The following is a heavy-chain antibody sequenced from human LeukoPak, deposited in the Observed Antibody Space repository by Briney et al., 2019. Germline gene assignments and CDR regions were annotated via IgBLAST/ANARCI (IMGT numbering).Heavy chain of an antibody. D-gene: IGHD1-26*01. Sequence: PSETLSLTCAVSGGPISTSNWWNWVRQSPGKGLEWIGEIYHSGSTNYNPSLKSRVTISVDKSKDQFSLKLTSVTAADTAVYYCARGVYGEIDYWGQGTLVTVSS. CDR1: GGPISTSNW. V-gene: IGHV4-4*02. CDR3: ARGVYGEIDY. J-gene: IGHJ4*02. CDR2: IYHSGST.